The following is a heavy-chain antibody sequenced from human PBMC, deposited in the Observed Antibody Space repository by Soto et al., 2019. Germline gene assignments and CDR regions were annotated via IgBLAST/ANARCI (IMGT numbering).Heavy chain of an antibody. D-gene: IGHD3-3*02. CDR2: IYWDDGK. V-gene: IGHV2-5*02. CDR1: GFSLTTSGVR. CDR3: AAHLRSNYDY. J-gene: IGHJ4*02. Sequence: QITLKESGPPLVKPTQPLTLTCTFSGFSLTTSGVRVGWIRQPPGKALEWLAHIYWDDGKRYSPSLKTRLSITKTTSTNQVVLTMTDIDPVDTATYSCAAHLRSNYDYWGQGTLVTVSS.